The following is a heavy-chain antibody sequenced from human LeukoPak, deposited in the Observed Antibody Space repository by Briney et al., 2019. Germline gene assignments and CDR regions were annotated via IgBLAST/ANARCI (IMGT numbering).Heavy chain of an antibody. D-gene: IGHD6-19*01. CDR3: ARGQKSVGRVLAGTTTYNYYYHMDV. J-gene: IGHJ6*03. V-gene: IGHV3-21*01. CDR1: GFTFSSYS. Sequence: GGSLRLSCAASGFTFSSYSMNWVRQAPGKGLEWVSSISSSSSYIYYADSVKGRFTISRDNAKNSLYLQMNSLRAEDTAVYYCARGQKSVGRVLAGTTTYNYYYHMDVWGKGTTVTVSS. CDR2: ISSSSSYI.